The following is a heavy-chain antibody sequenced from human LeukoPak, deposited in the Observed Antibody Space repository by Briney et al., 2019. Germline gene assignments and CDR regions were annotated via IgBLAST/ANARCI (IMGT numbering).Heavy chain of an antibody. D-gene: IGHD2-15*01. V-gene: IGHV4-30-4*07. J-gene: IGHJ3*02. Sequence: SETLSLTCSVSDGSMSSSSYSWSWIRQPPGKGLEWIGYIYYSGSTYYNPSLKSRVTISVDTFKNQFSLKLSSVTAADTAVYYCARYGLLRLADINGFEIWGQGTMVSVSS. CDR1: DGSMSSSSYS. CDR2: IYYSGST. CDR3: ARYGLLRLADINGFEI.